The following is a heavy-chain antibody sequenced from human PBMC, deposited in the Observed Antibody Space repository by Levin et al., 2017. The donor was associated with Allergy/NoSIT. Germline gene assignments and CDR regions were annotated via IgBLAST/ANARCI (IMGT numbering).Heavy chain of an antibody. V-gene: IGHV1-2*02. J-gene: IGHJ6*02. CDR1: GYSFNGYY. CDR2: INPNSGCT. D-gene: IGHD3-3*01. Sequence: ASVKVSCKASGYSFNGYYMHWVRQAPGQGLEWMGWINPNSGCTNYAQKFQGRVTMTRDTSISTAYMELSRLKSDDPAVYYCAKSITIFGVVDAGGYYYYGMGVWGQGTTVTVSS. CDR3: AKSITIFGVVDAGGYYYYGMGV.